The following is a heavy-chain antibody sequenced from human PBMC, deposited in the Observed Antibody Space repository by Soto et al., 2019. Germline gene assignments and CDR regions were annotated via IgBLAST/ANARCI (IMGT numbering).Heavy chain of an antibody. CDR2: IWYDGSNK. J-gene: IGHJ4*02. D-gene: IGHD6-19*01. CDR1: GFTFSSYG. CDR3: ARERSSGFGFDY. Sequence: QVQLVESGGGVVQPGRSLRLSCAASGFTFSSYGMHWVRQAPGKGLEWVAVIWYDGSNKYYADSVKGRFTISRDNSKNTLYLQMNSLRAEDTAVYYCARERSSGFGFDYWGQGTLVTVSS. V-gene: IGHV3-33*01.